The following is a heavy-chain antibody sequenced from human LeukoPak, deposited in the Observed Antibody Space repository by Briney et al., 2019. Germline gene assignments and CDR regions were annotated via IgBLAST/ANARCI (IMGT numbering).Heavy chain of an antibody. Sequence: SETLSPTCNVSNDSINNFYWTWIRQPAGRGLEWIGTVSTSDTPHYNPSLKSRVAISIDKSKNHFSLRLISVTAADTAVYFCAGDYSSLVMGHWGQGTPVTVSS. CDR1: NDSINNFY. J-gene: IGHJ4*02. V-gene: IGHV4-4*07. D-gene: IGHD4-17*01. CDR2: VSTSDTP. CDR3: AGDYSSLVMGH.